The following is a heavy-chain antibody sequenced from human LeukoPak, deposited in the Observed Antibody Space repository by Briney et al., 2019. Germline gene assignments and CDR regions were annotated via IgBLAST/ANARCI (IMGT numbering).Heavy chain of an antibody. V-gene: IGHV4-38-2*01. D-gene: IGHD6-19*01. CDR3: ARAGGSVGWYGTIDS. J-gene: IGHJ4*02. CDR2: IYHSGST. CDR1: GYSISSGYY. Sequence: SETLSLTCAVSGYSISSGYYWGWMRQPPGKGLEWIGSIYHSGSTFYSPSLKSRVTISVDTSNHEFSLKLTSVTAADTAVYYCARAGGSVGWYGTIDSWGQGTLVTVSS.